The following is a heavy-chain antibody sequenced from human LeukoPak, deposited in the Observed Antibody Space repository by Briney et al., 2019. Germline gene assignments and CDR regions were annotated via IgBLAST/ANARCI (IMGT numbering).Heavy chain of an antibody. CDR2: IYTSGST. CDR3: ARGGIAAAGTRLLDY. V-gene: IGHV4-59*10. J-gene: IGHJ4*02. CDR1: GGSFSGYY. Sequence: SETLSLTCAVYGGSFSGYYWSWIRQPAGKGLEWIGRIYTSGSTNYNPSLKSRVTMSVDTSKNQFSLKLSSMTAADTAVYYCARGGIAAAGTRLLDYWGRGTLVTVSS. D-gene: IGHD6-13*01.